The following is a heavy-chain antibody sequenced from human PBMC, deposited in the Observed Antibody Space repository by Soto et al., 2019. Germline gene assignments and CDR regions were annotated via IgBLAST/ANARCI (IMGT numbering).Heavy chain of an antibody. CDR2: IYSGGST. CDR1: GFTVSSNY. J-gene: IGHJ4*02. D-gene: IGHD3-10*01. Sequence: LRLSCAASGFTVSSNYMSWVRQAPGKGLEWVSVIYSGGSTYYADSVKGRFTISRDNSKNTLYLQMNSLRAEDTAVYYCARVQYYYGSGSYYNSLHFDYWGQGTLVTVSS. CDR3: ARVQYYYGSGSYYNSLHFDY. V-gene: IGHV3-53*01.